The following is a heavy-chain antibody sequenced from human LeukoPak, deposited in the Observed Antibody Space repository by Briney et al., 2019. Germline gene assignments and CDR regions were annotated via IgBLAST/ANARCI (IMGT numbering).Heavy chain of an antibody. V-gene: IGHV4-34*01. J-gene: IGHJ4*02. CDR3: ARGWNAPKGIDY. CDR1: GGSFSGYY. Sequence: SETLSLTCAVYGGSFSGYYWSWIRQPPGKGLEWIGEINHSGSTNYNPSLKSRVTISVDTSKNQFSLKLSSVTAADTAVYYCARGWNAPKGIDYWGQGTLVTVSS. D-gene: IGHD1-1*01. CDR2: INHSGST.